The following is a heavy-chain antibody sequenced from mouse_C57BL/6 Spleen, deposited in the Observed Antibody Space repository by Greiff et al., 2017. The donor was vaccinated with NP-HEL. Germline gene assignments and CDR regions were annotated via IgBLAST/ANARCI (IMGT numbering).Heavy chain of an antibody. CDR3: AREDYYGSSYKFDY. D-gene: IGHD1-1*01. CDR2: INPYNGDT. Sequence: VHVKQSGPELVKPGDSVKISCKASGYSFTGYFMNWVMQSHGKSLEWIGRINPYNGDTFYNQKFKGKATLTVDKSSSTAHMELRSLTSEDSAVYYCAREDYYGSSYKFDYWGQGTTLTVSS. V-gene: IGHV1-20*01. J-gene: IGHJ2*01. CDR1: GYSFTGYF.